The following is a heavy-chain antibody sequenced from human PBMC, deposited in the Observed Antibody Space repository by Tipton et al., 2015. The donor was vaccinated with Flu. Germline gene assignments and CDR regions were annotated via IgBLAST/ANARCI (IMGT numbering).Heavy chain of an antibody. CDR1: GCTFTTYH. J-gene: IGHJ4*02. CDR2: ITPSGGST. D-gene: IGHD5-18*01. CDR3: ARGSYGDLIDS. Sequence: QLVQSGAEVKKPGASVKISCKSAGCTFTTYHMHWVRQAPGQGLEWMGIITPSGGSTFYSQKFQGRVTMTRDTSTSTDYMELSSLRSEDTAVYYCARGSYGDLIDSWGQGTLVTVSS. V-gene: IGHV1-46*01.